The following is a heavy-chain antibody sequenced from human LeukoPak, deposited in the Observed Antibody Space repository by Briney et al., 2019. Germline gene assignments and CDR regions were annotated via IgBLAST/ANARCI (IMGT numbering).Heavy chain of an antibody. CDR1: GYTFTGYY. J-gene: IGHJ6*02. V-gene: IGHV1-2*02. CDR2: INSNSGGT. CDR3: AREGPLYDSRGYYEVYYSYGMDV. D-gene: IGHD3-22*01. Sequence: ASVKVSCKASGYTFTGYYMHWVRQAPGQGLGWRGWINSNSGGTDYAQKFQGRVTMPRDTSISTAYMELSRLSSDDTAVYYCAREGPLYDSRGYYEVYYSYGMDVWGQGTTVTVSS.